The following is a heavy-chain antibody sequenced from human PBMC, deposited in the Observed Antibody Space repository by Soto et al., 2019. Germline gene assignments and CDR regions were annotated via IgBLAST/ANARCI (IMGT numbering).Heavy chain of an antibody. CDR3: VRSMIIVVRLIGLDY. CDR2: ISYDGSNK. D-gene: IGHD3-22*01. CDR1: GFTFRSYA. V-gene: IGHV3-30-3*01. Sequence: PGGSLRLSCGASGFTFRSYAMHWVRQTPGKGLEWVAVISYDGSNKHYADSVKGRFSISRDNAKNMLYLQMDSLSSEDTAVYYRVRSMIIVVRLIGLDYWGQGTLVTVSS. J-gene: IGHJ4*02.